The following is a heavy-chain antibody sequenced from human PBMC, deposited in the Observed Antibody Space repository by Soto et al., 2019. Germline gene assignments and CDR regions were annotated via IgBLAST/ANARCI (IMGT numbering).Heavy chain of an antibody. D-gene: IGHD6-19*01. J-gene: IGHJ4*02. Sequence: GGSLRLSCAASGFTVSSNYMSWVRQAPGKGLEWVSVIYSGGSTYYADSVKGRFTISRDNSKNTLYLQMNSLRAEDTAVYYCAIAVAILAPFDYWGQGTLVTVSS. CDR2: IYSGGST. CDR3: AIAVAILAPFDY. CDR1: GFTVSSNY. V-gene: IGHV3-66*01.